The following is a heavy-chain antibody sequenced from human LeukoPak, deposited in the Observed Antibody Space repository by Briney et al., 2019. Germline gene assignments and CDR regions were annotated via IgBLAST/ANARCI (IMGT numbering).Heavy chain of an antibody. CDR1: GGSVSSGSYY. CDR2: IYYSGST. V-gene: IGHV4-61*01. Sequence: PSETLSLTCTVSGGSVSSGSYYWSWIRQPPGKGLEWIGYIYYSGSTNYNPSLKSRVTISVDTSKNQFSLKLSSVTAADTAVYYCARDPTILYGMDVWGPGTTVTVSS. D-gene: IGHD5-12*01. J-gene: IGHJ6*02. CDR3: ARDPTILYGMDV.